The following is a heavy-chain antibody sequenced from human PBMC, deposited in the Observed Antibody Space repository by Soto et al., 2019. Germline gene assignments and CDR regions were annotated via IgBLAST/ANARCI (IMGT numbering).Heavy chain of an antibody. CDR2: ISYDGSNK. D-gene: IGHD6-13*01. CDR1: GFTFSSYG. V-gene: IGHV3-30*03. J-gene: IGHJ4*02. CDR3: ARSESLLAAAGYYFDY. Sequence: GGSLRLSCAASGFTFSSYGMHWVRQAPGKGLEWVAVISYDGSNKYYADSVKGRFTISRDNSKNTLYLQMNSLRAEDTAVYYCARSESLLAAAGYYFDYWGQGTLVTVSS.